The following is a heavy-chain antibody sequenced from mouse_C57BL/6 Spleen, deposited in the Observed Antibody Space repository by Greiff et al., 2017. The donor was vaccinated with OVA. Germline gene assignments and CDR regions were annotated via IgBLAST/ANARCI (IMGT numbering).Heavy chain of an antibody. J-gene: IGHJ4*01. Sequence: VQLQQPGAELVMPGASVKLSCKASGYTFTSYWMHWVKQRPGQGLEWIGEIDPSDSYTNYNQKFKGKSTLTVDKSSSTAYMQLISLTSEDSAVYYCARRGIYYGILSDAMDYWGQGTSVTVAS. CDR1: GYTFTSYW. CDR2: IDPSDSYT. CDR3: ARRGIYYGILSDAMDY. D-gene: IGHD2-1*01. V-gene: IGHV1-69*01.